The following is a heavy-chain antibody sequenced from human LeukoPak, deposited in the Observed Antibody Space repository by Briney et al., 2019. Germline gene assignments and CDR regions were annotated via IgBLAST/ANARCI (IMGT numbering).Heavy chain of an antibody. Sequence: GGSLRLSCAASGFTFSSYKMNWVRQAPGKGLEWVSYIRNSGTTIYYADSVKGRFTISRDNAKNSPYLQMNSLRAEDTAVYYCARDHGSGYYYGGGAFDIWGQGTMVTVSS. D-gene: IGHD3-22*01. V-gene: IGHV3-48*03. CDR2: IRNSGTTI. J-gene: IGHJ3*02. CDR3: ARDHGSGYYYGGGAFDI. CDR1: GFTFSSYK.